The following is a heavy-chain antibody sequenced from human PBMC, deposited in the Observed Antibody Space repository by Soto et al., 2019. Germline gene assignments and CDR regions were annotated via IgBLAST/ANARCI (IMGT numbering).Heavy chain of an antibody. CDR2: INHSGST. J-gene: IGHJ6*02. CDR1: GGSFSGYY. V-gene: IGHV4-34*01. Sequence: SLTCAVYGGSFSGYYWSWIRQPPGKGLEWIGEINHSGSTNYNPSLKSRVTISVDTSKNQFSLKLSSVTAADTAVYYCARGPRNRSSYYYYYGMDAWGQGTTVTVSS. CDR3: ARGPRNRSSYYYYYGMDA. D-gene: IGHD2-2*01.